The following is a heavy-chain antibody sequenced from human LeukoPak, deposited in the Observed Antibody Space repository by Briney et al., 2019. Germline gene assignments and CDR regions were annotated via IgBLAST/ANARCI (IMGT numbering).Heavy chain of an antibody. CDR1: GGSISSYY. Sequence: SETLSLTCTVSGGSISSYYWSWIRQPPGKGLEWIGYIYYSGSTNYNPSLKSRVTISVDTSKNQFSLKLSSVTAADTAVYYCARDIGPTYYYDSSGYYYPDYWGQGTLVTVSS. V-gene: IGHV4-59*01. CDR3: ARDIGPTYYYDSSGYYYPDY. D-gene: IGHD3-22*01. CDR2: IYYSGST. J-gene: IGHJ4*02.